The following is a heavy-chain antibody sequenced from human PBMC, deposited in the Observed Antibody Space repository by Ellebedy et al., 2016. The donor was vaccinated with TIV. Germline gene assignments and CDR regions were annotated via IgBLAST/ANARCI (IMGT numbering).Heavy chain of an antibody. CDR3: ARIAYDYGDYPYYFDS. Sequence: PGGSLRLSCAASGFTFSSYSMNWVRQAPGKGLEWVSSISLSGTHIYYADSLRGRITISRDNAKNSLYLQMNSLRVDDTAVYYCARIAYDYGDYPYYFDSWGQGTLVTVSS. D-gene: IGHD4-17*01. CDR1: GFTFSSYS. V-gene: IGHV3-21*01. CDR2: ISLSGTHI. J-gene: IGHJ4*02.